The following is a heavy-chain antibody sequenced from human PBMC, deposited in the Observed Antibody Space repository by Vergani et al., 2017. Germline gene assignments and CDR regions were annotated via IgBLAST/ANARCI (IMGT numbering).Heavy chain of an antibody. D-gene: IGHD2-15*01. CDR3: ASKSCGTPRCQIGYFRE. V-gene: IGHV3-30*03. Sequence: QVHMVESGGGVVQPGRSLRLSCVVSGFTFSYYGMHWVRQAPGKGLEWVAVISYDGTQKYYADSVKGRVTISRDNSKSTLYLQMNSLRTEDTAVDYCASKSCGTPRCQIGYFREWGQGTLVTVSS. CDR1: GFTFSYYG. CDR2: ISYDGTQK. J-gene: IGHJ1*01.